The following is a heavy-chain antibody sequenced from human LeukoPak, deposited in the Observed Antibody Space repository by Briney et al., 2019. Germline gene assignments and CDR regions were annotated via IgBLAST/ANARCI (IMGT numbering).Heavy chain of an antibody. CDR2: INWNGGST. V-gene: IGHV3-20*04. J-gene: IGHJ3*02. Sequence: GGSLRLSCAASGFTFDDYGMSWVRQAPGKGLEWVSGINWNGGSTGYADSVKGRFTISRDNAKNSLYLQMNSLKAEDTALYYCASFGEPAPLKGGAGVVVFDIGAKGKRATV. CDR3: ASFGEPAPLKGGAGVVVFDI. CDR1: GFTFDDYG. D-gene: IGHD2-21*01.